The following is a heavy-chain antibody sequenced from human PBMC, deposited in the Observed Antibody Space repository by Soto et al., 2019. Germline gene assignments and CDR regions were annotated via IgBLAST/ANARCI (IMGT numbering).Heavy chain of an antibody. V-gene: IGHV3-23*01. CDR1: GFTFSQSA. D-gene: IGHD5-18*01. Sequence: EVQLLASGGGLIQPGESLTLSCGASGFTFSQSAMSWVRQAPGKGLEWVSAIRIGGGSTYYADSAKGRFTISRDDSENTLYLQMNSLRGDDTAVYYCAKPSPYSFGYFGSWGQGTLVTVSS. CDR3: AKPSPYSFGYFGS. CDR2: IRIGGGST. J-gene: IGHJ4*02.